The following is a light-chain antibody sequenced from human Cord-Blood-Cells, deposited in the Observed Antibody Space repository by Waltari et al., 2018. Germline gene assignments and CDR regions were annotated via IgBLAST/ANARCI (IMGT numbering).Light chain of an antibody. CDR2: DVS. CDR1: SSDVGGYNY. V-gene: IGLV2-11*01. CDR3: AAWDDSLNGPV. J-gene: IGLJ2*01. Sequence: QSALTQPRSVSGSPGQSVTISCTGTSSDVGGYNYVSWYQQHPGKAPKLMIYDVSKRPSGVPERFSGSKSGTSASLAISGLQSEDEADYYCAAWDDSLNGPVFGGGTKLTVL.